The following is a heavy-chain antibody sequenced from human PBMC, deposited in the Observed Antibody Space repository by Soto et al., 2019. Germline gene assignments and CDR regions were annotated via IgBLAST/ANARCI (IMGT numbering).Heavy chain of an antibody. D-gene: IGHD2-15*01. J-gene: IGHJ6*02. CDR3: ARGEYCSGGSCYSNYYYGMDV. CDR1: GFTFSSYS. CDR2: ISSSSSYI. Sequence: SGGSLRLSCAASGFTFSSYSMNWVRQAPGKGLEWVSSISSSSSYIYYADSVKGRFTISRDNAKNSLYLQMNSLRAEDTAVYYCARGEYCSGGSCYSNYYYGMDVWGQGTTVTVSS. V-gene: IGHV3-21*01.